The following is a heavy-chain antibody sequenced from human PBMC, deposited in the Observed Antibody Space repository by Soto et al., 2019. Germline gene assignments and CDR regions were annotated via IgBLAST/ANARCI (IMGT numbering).Heavy chain of an antibody. D-gene: IGHD5-12*01. CDR1: GGTFSSYA. J-gene: IGHJ6*02. CDR3: ATHPMATLTYDYGMDV. CDR2: IIHIFGTA. V-gene: IGHV1-69*12. Sequence: QVQLMQSGVEVKKPGSSVKDSCKASGGTFSSYAISWVRQSPGQGLEWMGGIIHIFGTANYAQKFQGRVTITADESTSTAYMELSSLRSEDTAVYYCATHPMATLTYDYGMDVWGQGTTVTVSS.